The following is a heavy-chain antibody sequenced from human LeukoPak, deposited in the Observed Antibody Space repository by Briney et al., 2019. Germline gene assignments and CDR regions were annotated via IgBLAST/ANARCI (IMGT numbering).Heavy chain of an antibody. Sequence: PSETLSLTCTVSGGSISSYYWSWIRQPPGKGLEWIGYIYYSGSTNYNPSLKSRVTISVDTSKNQFSLMLSSVTAADTAVYYCARGEDYYSVTFDYWGQGTLVTVSS. CDR2: IYYSGST. J-gene: IGHJ4*02. V-gene: IGHV4-59*01. CDR1: GGSISSYY. D-gene: IGHD3-22*01. CDR3: ARGEDYYSVTFDY.